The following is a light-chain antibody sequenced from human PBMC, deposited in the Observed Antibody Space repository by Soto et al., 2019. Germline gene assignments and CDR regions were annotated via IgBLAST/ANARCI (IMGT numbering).Light chain of an antibody. CDR1: SSSIGAGYD. V-gene: IGLV1-40*01. CDR2: ANN. CDR3: QSYDSSLSGSIV. J-gene: IGLJ1*01. Sequence: QSVLTQPPSVSGAPGQRVTISCTGSSSSIGAGYDVHWYQQLPGTAPKLLIYANNYRPSGVPDRFSGFKSGTSASLAITGLQAEDEADYYCQSYDSSLSGSIVFGTGTKVT.